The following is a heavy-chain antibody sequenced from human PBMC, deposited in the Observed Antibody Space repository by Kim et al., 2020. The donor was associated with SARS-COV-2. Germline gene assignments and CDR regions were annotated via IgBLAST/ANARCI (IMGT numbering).Heavy chain of an antibody. CDR1: GFAFSSYA. Sequence: GGSLRLSCAASGFAFSSYALSWVRQAPGKGLEWVSAISGNGGSSLYADSAKGRFTISRDNSKNTLYLQMNSLRAEDTAVYYCVKERDSYFYDSKTDYGGQGALATVSS. V-gene: IGHV3-23*01. CDR3: VKERDSYFYDSKTDY. CDR2: ISGNGGSS. D-gene: IGHD3-22*01. J-gene: IGHJ4*01.